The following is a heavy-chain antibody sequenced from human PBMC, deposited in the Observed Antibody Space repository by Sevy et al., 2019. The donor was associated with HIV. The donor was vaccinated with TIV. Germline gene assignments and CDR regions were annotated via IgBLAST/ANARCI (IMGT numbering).Heavy chain of an antibody. CDR1: GFTFSSYE. CDR3: ARGPHHYYDSSAFFDY. V-gene: IGHV3-48*03. Sequence: GGSLRLSCTASGFTFSSYEMNWVRQAPGEGLEWVSNIISSGSSKYYADSVKGRFTISRDNAKNSLFLQMNSLRAEDTAVYYCARGPHHYYDSSAFFDYWGQGTLVTVSS. D-gene: IGHD3-22*01. J-gene: IGHJ4*02. CDR2: IISSGSSK.